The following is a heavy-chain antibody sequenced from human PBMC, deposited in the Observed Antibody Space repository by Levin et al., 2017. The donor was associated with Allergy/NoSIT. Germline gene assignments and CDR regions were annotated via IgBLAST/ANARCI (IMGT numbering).Heavy chain of an antibody. Sequence: PGGSLRLSCAVYGGSFSGYYWSWIRQPPGKGLEWIGEINHSGSTNYNPSLKSRVTISVDTSKNQFSLKLSSVTAADTAVYYCARLPRVKYCSGGSCYSGIDYWGQGTLVTVSS. V-gene: IGHV4-34*01. D-gene: IGHD2-15*01. CDR3: ARLPRVKYCSGGSCYSGIDY. CDR2: INHSGST. J-gene: IGHJ4*02. CDR1: GGSFSGYY.